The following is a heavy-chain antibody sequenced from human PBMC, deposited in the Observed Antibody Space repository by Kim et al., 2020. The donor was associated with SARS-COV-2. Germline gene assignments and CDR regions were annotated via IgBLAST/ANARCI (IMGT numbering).Heavy chain of an antibody. V-gene: IGHV4-34*01. CDR1: GGSFSGYY. J-gene: IGHJ1*01. Sequence: SETLSLTCAVYGGSFSGYYWSWIRQPPGKGLEWIGEINHSGSTNYNPSLKSRVTISVDTSKNQFSLKLSSVTAADTAVYYCARGTEWGGYFQHWGQGTLVTVSS. CDR3: ARGTEWGGYFQH. D-gene: IGHD1-26*01. CDR2: INHSGST.